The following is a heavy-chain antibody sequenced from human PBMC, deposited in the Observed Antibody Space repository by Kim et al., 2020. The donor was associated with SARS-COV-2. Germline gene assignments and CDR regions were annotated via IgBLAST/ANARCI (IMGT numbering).Heavy chain of an antibody. V-gene: IGHV3-7*01. D-gene: IGHD3-3*01. CDR3: ARHDFWSGYYTPGYWYFDL. Sequence: GGSLRLSCAASGFTFSSYWMSWVRQAPGKGLEWVANIKQDGSEKYYVDSVKGRFTISRDNAKNSLYLQMNSLRAEDTAVYYCARHDFWSGYYTPGYWYFDLWGRGTLVTVSS. CDR1: GFTFSSYW. J-gene: IGHJ2*01. CDR2: IKQDGSEK.